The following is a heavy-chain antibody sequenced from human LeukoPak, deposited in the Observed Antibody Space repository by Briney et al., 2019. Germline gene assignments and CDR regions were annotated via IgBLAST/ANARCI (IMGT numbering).Heavy chain of an antibody. V-gene: IGHV3-64*01. CDR2: ISNDGVNT. J-gene: IGHJ4*02. Sequence: GGSLRLSCAASAFTFSTYAMHWARQAPGKGLEYVSAISNDGVNTYYANSVKGRFTISRDNSKNTLYLQMGSLRAEDMAVYYCARVWTYGALDYWGQGTLVTVSS. CDR3: ARVWTYGALDY. CDR1: AFTFSTYA. D-gene: IGHD3-10*01.